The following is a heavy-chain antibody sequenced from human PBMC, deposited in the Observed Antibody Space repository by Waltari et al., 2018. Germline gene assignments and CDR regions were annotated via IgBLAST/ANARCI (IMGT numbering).Heavy chain of an antibody. J-gene: IGHJ4*02. D-gene: IGHD2-2*01. CDR1: GFTFDNYA. Sequence: EVQLVESGGGLVQPGRSLRLSCAASGFTFDNYAMHWVRQAPGKGLEWVSGINVKSGTIDSADTVKGRLTISRDNAKNSLYLQMNSLRPEDTALYYCAKDWGDNMLAMFDYWGQGTLVTGSS. V-gene: IGHV3-9*01. CDR3: AKDWGDNMLAMFDY. CDR2: INVKSGTI.